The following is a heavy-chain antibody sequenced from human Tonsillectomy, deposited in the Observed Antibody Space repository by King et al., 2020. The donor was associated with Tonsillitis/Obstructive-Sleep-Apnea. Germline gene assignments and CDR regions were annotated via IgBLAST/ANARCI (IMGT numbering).Heavy chain of an antibody. CDR2: IYHSGTT. CDR1: GGSISSPNW. Sequence: VQLQESGPGLVKPSGTLSLTCAVSGGSISSPNWWSWVRQPPGKGLAWIGEIYHSGTTNYNPSLQSRVTISVDKSKNHFSLKLNSVTAADTAVYYCARVEGSGSYSPFDSWGRGTLVTVSS. J-gene: IGHJ4*02. V-gene: IGHV4-4*02. CDR3: ARVEGSGSYSPFDS. D-gene: IGHD3-10*01.